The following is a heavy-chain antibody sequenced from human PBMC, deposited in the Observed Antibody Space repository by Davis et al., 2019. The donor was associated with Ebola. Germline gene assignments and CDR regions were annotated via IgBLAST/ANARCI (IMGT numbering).Heavy chain of an antibody. Sequence: GESLKISCAASGFTVSSNYMSWVRQAPGKGLEWVSVIYSGGSTYYADSVKGRFTISRDNSKNTLYLQMNSLRAEDTAVYYCARDQGCSSSSCYPAPYYYYGMDVWGQGTTVTVSS. CDR2: IYSGGST. CDR3: ARDQGCSSSSCYPAPYYYYGMDV. V-gene: IGHV3-53*05. CDR1: GFTVSSNY. D-gene: IGHD2-2*01. J-gene: IGHJ6*02.